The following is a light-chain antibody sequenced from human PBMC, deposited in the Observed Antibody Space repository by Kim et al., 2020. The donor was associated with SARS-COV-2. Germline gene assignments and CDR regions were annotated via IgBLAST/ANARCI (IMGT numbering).Light chain of an antibody. V-gene: IGLV2-8*01. J-gene: IGLJ1*01. Sequence: QSALTQPPSASGSPGQSVTISCTGTSSDVGGYNFVSWYQQHPGKAPKLMIYDVSNRPSGVPDRFSGSKSGNTASLTVSGLQAEAEADYYCSSYAAISNFVFGTGTKVTDL. CDR2: DVS. CDR1: SSDVGGYNF. CDR3: SSYAAISNFV.